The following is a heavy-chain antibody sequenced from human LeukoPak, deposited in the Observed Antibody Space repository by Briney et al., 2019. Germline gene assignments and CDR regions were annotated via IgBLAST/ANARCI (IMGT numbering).Heavy chain of an antibody. Sequence: GASVKVSCKAFGGTFSSYAISWVRQAPGQGLEWMGGIIPIFGTANYAQKFQGRVTITADESTSTAYMELSSLRSEDTAVYYCAKGPRYQLPSGGYYFDYWGQGTLVTVSS. CDR2: IIPIFGTA. V-gene: IGHV1-69*13. CDR3: AKGPRYQLPSGGYYFDY. CDR1: GGTFSSYA. J-gene: IGHJ4*02. D-gene: IGHD2-2*01.